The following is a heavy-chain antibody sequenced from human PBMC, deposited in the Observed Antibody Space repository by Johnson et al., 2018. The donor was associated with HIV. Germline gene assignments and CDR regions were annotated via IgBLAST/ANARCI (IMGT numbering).Heavy chain of an antibody. CDR1: RFTFSPFC. CDR3: ARAGGSGDAFDI. Sequence: VQLVESGGGLVQPGGSLRLSCAASRFTFSPFCMSRVRQAPGKGLEWVSVIYSGGSTYYADSVKGRFTISRDNSKNTLYLQMNSLRAEDTAVYYCARAGGSGDAFDIWGQGTMVTVSS. D-gene: IGHD3-10*01. V-gene: IGHV3-66*01. CDR2: IYSGGST. J-gene: IGHJ3*02.